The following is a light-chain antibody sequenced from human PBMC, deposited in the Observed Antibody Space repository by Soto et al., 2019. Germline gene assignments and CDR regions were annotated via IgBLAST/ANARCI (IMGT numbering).Light chain of an antibody. V-gene: IGKV3-20*01. CDR1: QSVTSSY. CDR3: QQYDSSHLT. Sequence: ENVLTQSPGTLSLSPGERATLSCRASQSVTSSYLALYQQKPGQAPSLLIYGTSSRATGIPDRFSGSGSGTDFTLTISRLEPEDFAVYYCQQYDSSHLTFGGGTKVEIK. J-gene: IGKJ4*01. CDR2: GTS.